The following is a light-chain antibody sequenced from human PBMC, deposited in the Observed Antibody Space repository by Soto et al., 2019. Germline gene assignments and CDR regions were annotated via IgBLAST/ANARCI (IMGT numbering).Light chain of an antibody. J-gene: IGKJ4*01. CDR3: HQRSNWPST. Sequence: EIVLTQSPATLSLSPGERATLSCRASQSVSGYLAWYQQKPGQAPRLLIYDTSNRATGIPARFSGSGSGTDFTLTISSLEPQDFAVYYCHQRSNWPSTFGGGTKVEIK. CDR1: QSVSGY. V-gene: IGKV3-11*01. CDR2: DTS.